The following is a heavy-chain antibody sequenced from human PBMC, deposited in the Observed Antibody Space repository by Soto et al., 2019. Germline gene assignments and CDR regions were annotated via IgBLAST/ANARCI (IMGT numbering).Heavy chain of an antibody. D-gene: IGHD2-2*01. V-gene: IGHV3-21*01. Sequence: GGSLRLSCAASGFTFSSYSMNWVRQAPGKGLEWVSSISSSSSYIYYADSVKGRFTISRDNAKNSLYLQSNSLRAEDTAVYYCARDLFIGYCSSTSCYSDYWGQGTLVTVSS. CDR3: ARDLFIGYCSSTSCYSDY. J-gene: IGHJ4*02. CDR2: ISSSSSYI. CDR1: GFTFSSYS.